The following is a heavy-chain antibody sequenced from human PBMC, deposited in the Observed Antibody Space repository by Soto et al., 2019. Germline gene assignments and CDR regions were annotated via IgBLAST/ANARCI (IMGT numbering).Heavy chain of an antibody. J-gene: IGHJ6*02. D-gene: IGHD2-2*01. Sequence: PSETLSLTCTVSGGSISSYYWSWIRQPPGKGLEWIGYIYYSGSTNYNPSLKSRVTISVDTSKNQFSLKLSSVTAADTAVYYCATGRDQGYYYYGMDVWGQGTTVTLSS. CDR2: IYYSGST. V-gene: IGHV4-59*01. CDR1: GGSISSYY. CDR3: ATGRDQGYYYYGMDV.